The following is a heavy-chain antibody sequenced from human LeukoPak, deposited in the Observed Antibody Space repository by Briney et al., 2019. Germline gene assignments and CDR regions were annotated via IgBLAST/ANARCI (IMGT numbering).Heavy chain of an antibody. V-gene: IGHV4-59*11. J-gene: IGHJ5*02. D-gene: IGHD5-24*01. CDR3: ARDLGGYNTPNLSDP. CDR2: IYYSGST. Sequence: PSETLSLTCTVSGGSISSHYWSWIRQPPGKGLEWIGYIYYSGSTNYNPSLKSRVTISVDTSKNQFSLKLSSVTAADTAVYYCARDLGGYNTPNLSDPWGQGTLVTVSS. CDR1: GGSISSHY.